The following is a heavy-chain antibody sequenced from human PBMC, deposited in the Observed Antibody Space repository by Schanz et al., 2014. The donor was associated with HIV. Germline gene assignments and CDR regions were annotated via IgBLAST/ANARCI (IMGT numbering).Heavy chain of an antibody. J-gene: IGHJ4*03. V-gene: IGHV4-34*01. CDR2: INDRGRA. Sequence: QVQLQQWGAGLLKPSETLSLTCAVYGGSFSGDYWTWLRQSPGKALEWIGEINDRGRASINPSLKSRVTMSVDTSKNQFSLKLSSVTAADTAFYYCAKDGGRMGGQRQLFAYWGHGTLVTVSS. CDR3: AKDGGRMGGQRQLFAY. CDR1: GGSFSGDY. D-gene: IGHD3-16*01.